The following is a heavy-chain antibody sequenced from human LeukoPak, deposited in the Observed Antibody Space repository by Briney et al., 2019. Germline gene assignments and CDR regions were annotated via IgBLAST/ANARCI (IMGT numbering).Heavy chain of an antibody. CDR3: AKVRGPSSGCTDY. J-gene: IGHJ4*02. Sequence: KTGGSLRLSCAASGFTFSTYWMHWVRQAPGKGLEWVSAISGSGGTTYYADSVRGRFTISRDNSKNTLYVQMNSLRAEDTAVYYCAKVRGPSSGCTDYWGQGTLVTVSS. CDR1: GFTFSTYW. V-gene: IGHV3-23*01. D-gene: IGHD6-25*01. CDR2: ISGSGGTT.